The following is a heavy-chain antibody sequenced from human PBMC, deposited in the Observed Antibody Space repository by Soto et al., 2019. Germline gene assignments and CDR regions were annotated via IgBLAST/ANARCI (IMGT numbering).Heavy chain of an antibody. CDR2: ISYDGSNK. Sequence: GGSLRLSCAASGSTFSSYAMHWVRQAPGKGLEWVAVISYDGSNKYYADSVKGRFTISRDNSKNTLYLQMNSLGAEDTAVYYCARDLKGYGGDYDTNFDYWGQGTLVTVSS. V-gene: IGHV3-30-3*01. CDR3: ARDLKGYGGDYDTNFDY. CDR1: GSTFSSYA. D-gene: IGHD3-22*01. J-gene: IGHJ4*02.